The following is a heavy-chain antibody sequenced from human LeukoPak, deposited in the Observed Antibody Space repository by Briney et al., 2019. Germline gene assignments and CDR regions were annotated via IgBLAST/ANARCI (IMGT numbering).Heavy chain of an antibody. J-gene: IGHJ6*02. CDR1: GYSFTSYW. V-gene: IGHV5-10-1*01. D-gene: IGHD2-2*01. Sequence: GESLKISCKGSGYSFTSYWISWVRQMPGKGLEWMGRLDPSDSYTNYSPSFQGHVTISADKSISTAYLQWSSLKASDTAMYYCARHVVPAAMYYYYGMDVWGQGTTVTVSS. CDR2: LDPSDSYT. CDR3: ARHVVPAAMYYYYGMDV.